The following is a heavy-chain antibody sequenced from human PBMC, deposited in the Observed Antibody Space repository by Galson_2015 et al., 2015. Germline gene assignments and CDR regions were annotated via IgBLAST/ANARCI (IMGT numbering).Heavy chain of an antibody. CDR1: VDSVSSNSAS. Sequence: CAISVDSVSSNSASWNWIRQSPWRGLEWLGRTYYRSKWYNEYAVSVKSRITINPDTSKNQFSLQLNSVTPEDSAVYYCARGVQGGFGIWGQGTMVTVSS. CDR2: TYYRSKWYN. CDR3: ARGVQGGFGI. J-gene: IGHJ3*02. V-gene: IGHV6-1*01. D-gene: IGHD2-15*01.